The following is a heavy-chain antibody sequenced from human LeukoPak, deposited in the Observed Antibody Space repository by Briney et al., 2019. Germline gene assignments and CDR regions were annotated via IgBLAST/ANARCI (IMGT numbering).Heavy chain of an antibody. Sequence: SETLSLTCAVYGGSFSGYYWSWIRQPPGKGLEWIGEINHSGSTNYNPSLKSRVTISVDTSKNQFSLKLSSVTAADTAVYYCASATPVEPAAMWWFDPWGQGTLVTVSS. D-gene: IGHD2-2*01. CDR2: INHSGST. J-gene: IGHJ5*02. CDR1: GGSFSGYY. CDR3: ASATPVEPAAMWWFDP. V-gene: IGHV4-34*01.